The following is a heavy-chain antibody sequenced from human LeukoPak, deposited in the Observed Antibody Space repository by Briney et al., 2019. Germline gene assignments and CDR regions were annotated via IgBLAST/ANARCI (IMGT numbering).Heavy chain of an antibody. CDR1: GFTFSSYT. D-gene: IGHD3-22*01. CDR2: ISGSGGST. V-gene: IGHV3-23*01. J-gene: IGHJ4*02. Sequence: GGSLRLSCAAPGFTFSSYTMSWVRQAPGKGLEWVSAISGSGGSTYYADSVKGRFTISRDNSKNTLYLQMNSLRAEDTAVYYCAKDTTYYYDSSGLYYFDYWGQGTLVTVFS. CDR3: AKDTTYYYDSSGLYYFDY.